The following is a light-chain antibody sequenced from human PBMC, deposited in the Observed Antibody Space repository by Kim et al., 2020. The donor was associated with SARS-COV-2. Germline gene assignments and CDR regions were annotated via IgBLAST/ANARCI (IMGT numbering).Light chain of an antibody. CDR2: DAS. V-gene: IGKV3-11*01. Sequence: SPGERATLTCRASQSVSRYIAWYRQKPGQAPRLLIYDASNGATGIPARFSGSGSGTDFTLTISSLEPEDFAVYYCQQRSNWRGITFGQGTRLEIK. J-gene: IGKJ5*01. CDR1: QSVSRY. CDR3: QQRSNWRGIT.